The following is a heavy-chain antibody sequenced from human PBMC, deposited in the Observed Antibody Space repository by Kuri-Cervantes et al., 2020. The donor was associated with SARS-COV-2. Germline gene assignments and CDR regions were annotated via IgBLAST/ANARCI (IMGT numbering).Heavy chain of an antibody. CDR3: ARVGYSSGWTHRNYYYYYLDV. V-gene: IGHV4-4*07. J-gene: IGHJ6*03. D-gene: IGHD6-19*01. CDR2: IYTSVST. Sequence: SETLSPTCTVFGGSISSYYWSWSRQPAGKGLEWIGRIYTSVSTNYNPTLKSRVTLSVDTSKNQFSLKLSSVTAADPAVYYCARVGYSSGWTHRNYYYYYLDVWGKGTTVTVSS. CDR1: GGSISSYY.